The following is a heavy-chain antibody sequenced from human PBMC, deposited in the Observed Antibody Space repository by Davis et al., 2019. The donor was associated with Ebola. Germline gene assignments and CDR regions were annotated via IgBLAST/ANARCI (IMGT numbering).Heavy chain of an antibody. J-gene: IGHJ4*02. V-gene: IGHV5-51*01. D-gene: IGHD3-22*01. CDR2: IHPGDSDT. CDR1: GYNCTSYY. CDR3: ARYEPDSSGVNY. Sequence: GASLKTSCKGSGYNCTSYYIGWVRQMPGKGLEWVGIIHPGDSDTRYSPSFQGQVTIPADKSISTAYLQWSSLKASDTAMYYCARYEPDSSGVNYWGQGTLVTVSS.